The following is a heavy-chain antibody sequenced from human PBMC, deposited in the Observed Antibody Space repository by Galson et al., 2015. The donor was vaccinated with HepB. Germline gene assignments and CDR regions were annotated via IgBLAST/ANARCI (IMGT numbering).Heavy chain of an antibody. V-gene: IGHV3-48*04. J-gene: IGHJ4*02. Sequence: SLRLSCAASGFTFSSYSMNWVRQAPGKGLEWVSYISSSGSTIYYADSVKGRFTISRDNAKNSLYLQMNSLRAEDTAVYYCARGGYYYGGSGSYYLDYWGQGTLVTVSS. CDR2: ISSSGSTI. CDR1: GFTFSSYS. CDR3: ARGGYYYGGSGSYYLDY. D-gene: IGHD3-10*01.